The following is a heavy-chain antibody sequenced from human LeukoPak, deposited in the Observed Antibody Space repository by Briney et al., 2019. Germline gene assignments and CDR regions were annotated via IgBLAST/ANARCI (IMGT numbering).Heavy chain of an antibody. V-gene: IGHV3-33*01. CDR1: GFIFSNYG. Sequence: GTSLRLSCAASGFIFSNYGMHWVRQAPDKGLEWVALIWYDARDEDYADSVKGRFTISRDNSKSTLYLQMYSLRAEDTAVYYCTRESAPVAGSNAFDLWGQGTMVTVSS. J-gene: IGHJ3*01. CDR3: TRESAPVAGSNAFDL. D-gene: IGHD6-19*01. CDR2: IWYDARDE.